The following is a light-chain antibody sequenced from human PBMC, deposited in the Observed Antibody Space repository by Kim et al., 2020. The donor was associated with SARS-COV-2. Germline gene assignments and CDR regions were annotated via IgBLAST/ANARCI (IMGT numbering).Light chain of an antibody. Sequence: DIQMTQSPSSLSASVGDRVTLTCRTSQTVSHYVNWYQLKPGKAPRLLIFATSNLKRGVPSRFSGSGSGTYFTLTISSLQPEDFATYSCQQSYSTPYTCGQGNKLEI. J-gene: IGKJ2*01. CDR1: QTVSHY. V-gene: IGKV1-39*01. CDR2: ATS. CDR3: QQSYSTPYT.